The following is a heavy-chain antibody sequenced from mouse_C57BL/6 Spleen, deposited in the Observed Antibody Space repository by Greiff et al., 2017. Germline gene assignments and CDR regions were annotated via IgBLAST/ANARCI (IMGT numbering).Heavy chain of an antibody. V-gene: IGHV5-9-1*02. CDR2: ISSGGDYI. Sequence: EVQLVESGEGLVKPGGSLKLSCAASGFTFSSYAMSWVRQTPEKRLEWVAYISSGGDYIYYAATVKGRFTISRDNARNTLYLQMSSLKSEDTAMYYCTRDRHLWGFAYWGQGTLVTVSA. J-gene: IGHJ3*01. CDR1: GFTFSSYA. CDR3: TRDRHLWGFAY.